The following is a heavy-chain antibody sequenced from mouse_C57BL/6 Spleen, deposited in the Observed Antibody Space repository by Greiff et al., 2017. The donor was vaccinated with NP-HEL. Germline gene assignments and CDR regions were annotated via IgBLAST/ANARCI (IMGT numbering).Heavy chain of an antibody. CDR3: ARELDSPGFAY. Sequence: VQLQQPGAELVMPGASVKLSCKASGYTFTSSWMHWVKQRPGQGLEWIGEIDPSDSYTNYNQKFKGKSTLTVDKSSSTAYMQLSSLTSEDSAVYYCARELDSPGFAYWGQGTLVTVSA. CDR1: GYTFTSSW. J-gene: IGHJ3*01. CDR2: IDPSDSYT. V-gene: IGHV1-69*01.